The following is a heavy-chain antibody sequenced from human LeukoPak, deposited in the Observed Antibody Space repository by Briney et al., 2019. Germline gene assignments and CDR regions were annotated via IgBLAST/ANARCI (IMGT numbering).Heavy chain of an antibody. CDR1: GGSISSYY. J-gene: IGHJ4*02. D-gene: IGHD7-27*01. V-gene: IGHV4-59*01. CDR3: ASNTGTVFDY. Sequence: PSETLSLTCTVSGGSISSYYWSWIRQPPGKGLEWIGYIYYSGSTNYNPSLKSRVTISVDTSKNQFSLNLTSVNAADTAVYYCASNTGTVFDYWGQGALVTVSS. CDR2: IYYSGST.